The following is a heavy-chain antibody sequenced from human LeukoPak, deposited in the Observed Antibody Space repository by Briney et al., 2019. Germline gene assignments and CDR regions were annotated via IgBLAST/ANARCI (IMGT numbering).Heavy chain of an antibody. CDR3: ARTAAAGTGYTFDY. CDR1: GVSISTHY. CDR2: IYHSGTT. J-gene: IGHJ4*02. V-gene: IGHV4-59*08. D-gene: IGHD6-13*01. Sequence: SETLSLTCNVSGVSISTHYWSWIRQSPGKGLEWIGFIYHSGTTNYNPSLKSRVTISIDTSKNQFSLKLSSVTAADTAVYYCARTAAAGTGYTFDYWGQGTLVTVSS.